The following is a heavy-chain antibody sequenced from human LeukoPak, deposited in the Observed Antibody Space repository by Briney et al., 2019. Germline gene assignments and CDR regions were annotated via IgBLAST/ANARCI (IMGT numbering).Heavy chain of an antibody. CDR3: AKALGVAIFGVVADY. V-gene: IGHV3-23*01. CDR1: GFTVSSNY. Sequence: GGSLRLSCAASGFTVSSNYMSWVRQAPGKGPEWVSAISGSGGSTYYADSVKGRFTISRDNSKNTLYLQMNSLRAEDTAVYYCAKALGVAIFGVVADYWGQGTLVTVSS. CDR2: ISGSGGST. D-gene: IGHD3-3*01. J-gene: IGHJ4*02.